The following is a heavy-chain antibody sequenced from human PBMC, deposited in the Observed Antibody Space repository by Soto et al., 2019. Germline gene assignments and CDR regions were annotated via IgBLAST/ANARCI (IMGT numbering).Heavy chain of an antibody. CDR1: GGSVSSYW. V-gene: IGHV4-59*02. CDR3: ARGPGASDYYFEY. D-gene: IGHD3-10*01. J-gene: IGHJ4*02. CDR2: IYYTGST. Sequence: SETLSLTCVVSGGSVSSYWCSWIRQPPGKGLEWIGYIYYTGSTNYSPSLKGRVTISLDASKSQFSLKLTSVTAADTAVYYCARGPGASDYYFEYWGPGTLVTVSS.